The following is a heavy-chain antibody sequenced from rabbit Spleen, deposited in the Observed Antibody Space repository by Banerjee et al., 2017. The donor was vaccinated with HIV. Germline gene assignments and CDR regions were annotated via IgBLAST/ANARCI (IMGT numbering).Heavy chain of an antibody. V-gene: IGHV1S45*01. CDR3: ARDLADVIGWNFYL. J-gene: IGHJ4*01. Sequence: QEQLEESGGDLVQPEGSLTLTCTASGVSFSDRYVMSWVRQAPGKGLEWIGCIGSNTDNTVYATWAKGRFALSRTSSTTVDLKMTSLTAADTATYFCARDLADVIGWNFYLWGPGTLVTVS. CDR2: IGSNTDNT. D-gene: IGHD1-1*01. CDR1: GVSFSDRYV.